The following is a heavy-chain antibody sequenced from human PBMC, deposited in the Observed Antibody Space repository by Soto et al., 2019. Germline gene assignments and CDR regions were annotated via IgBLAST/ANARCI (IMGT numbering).Heavy chain of an antibody. Sequence: SETLSLTCPVSGGSISSDDYYWSWIRQAPGRGLEWIGYIHSSGSIYYNPSLKSRATMSIDTAGNQFSLKVSSVTVADTAVYYCARDLDGLHDDTSGPFPRPGWGQGTLVTVPS. CDR2: IHSSGSI. D-gene: IGHD3-22*01. CDR3: ARDLDGLHDDTSGPFPRPG. CDR1: GGSISSDDYY. J-gene: IGHJ1*01. V-gene: IGHV4-30-4*01.